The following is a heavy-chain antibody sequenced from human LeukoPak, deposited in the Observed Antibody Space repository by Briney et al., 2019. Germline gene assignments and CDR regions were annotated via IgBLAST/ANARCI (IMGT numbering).Heavy chain of an antibody. CDR1: SVSFGDYA. J-gene: IGHJ5*02. Sequence: PGGSLRLSCKGSSVSFGDYAVTWFRQAPGKGLEWVGFVRTKTHGGAPETAASVKGRFNVSRDDSEGFAYLHMTNLRTEDTALYYCARVNFRDYRGYTWFEPWGLGTLVTVSS. D-gene: IGHD3-10*01. V-gene: IGHV3-49*03. CDR2: VRTKTHGGAP. CDR3: ARVNFRDYRGYTWFEP.